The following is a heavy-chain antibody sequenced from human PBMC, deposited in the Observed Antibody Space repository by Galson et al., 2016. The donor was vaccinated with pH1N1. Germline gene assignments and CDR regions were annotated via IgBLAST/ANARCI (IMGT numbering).Heavy chain of an antibody. CDR1: GYRFPSSW. D-gene: IGHD4-17*01. CDR3: ARQNDYGDYRGDAFDI. CDR2: IYLGGSLI. V-gene: IGHV5-51*01. Sequence: QSGAEVKKPGESLKISCRGSGYRFPSSWIGWVRQMSGKGLEWMGIIYLGGSLIRYRPSFQGQVTISADKSVNIVYLEWVSLKASDTAMYYCARQNDYGDYRGDAFDIGGQGAMVTVSS. J-gene: IGHJ3*02.